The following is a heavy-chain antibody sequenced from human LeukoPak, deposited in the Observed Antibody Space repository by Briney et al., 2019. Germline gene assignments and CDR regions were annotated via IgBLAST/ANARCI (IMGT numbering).Heavy chain of an antibody. J-gene: IGHJ4*02. Sequence: ALVKVSCKASGYTFTGYYMHWVRQAPGQGLEWMGWINPNSGGTNYAQKFQGRVTMTRDTSISTAYMELSRLRSDDTAVYYCARVKDIVLMVYAIDYWGQGTLVTVSS. CDR3: ARVKDIVLMVYAIDY. D-gene: IGHD2-8*01. V-gene: IGHV1-2*02. CDR2: INPNSGGT. CDR1: GYTFTGYY.